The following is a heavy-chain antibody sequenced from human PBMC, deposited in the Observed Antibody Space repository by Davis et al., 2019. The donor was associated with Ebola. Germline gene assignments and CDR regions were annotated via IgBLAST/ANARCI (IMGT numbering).Heavy chain of an antibody. Sequence: PSETLSLTCTVSGGSISSGGYSWSWIRQPPGKGLEWIGYIYHSGSTYYNPPLKSRVTISVDRSKNQFSLKLSSVTAADTAVYYCARGHGFGEPPQHWGQGTLVTVSS. CDR3: ARGHGFGEPPQH. D-gene: IGHD3-10*01. V-gene: IGHV4-30-2*01. J-gene: IGHJ1*01. CDR1: GGSISSGGYS. CDR2: IYHSGST.